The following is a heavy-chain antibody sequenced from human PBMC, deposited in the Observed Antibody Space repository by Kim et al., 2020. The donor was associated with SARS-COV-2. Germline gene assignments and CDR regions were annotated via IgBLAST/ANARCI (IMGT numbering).Heavy chain of an antibody. CDR3: ARGYRGITIFGVVTKGYYYYMDV. CDR1: FSGYY. D-gene: IGHD3-3*01. Sequence: FSGYYWGWIRQPPGKGLEWIGEINHSGSTNYNPSLKSRVTISVDTSKNQFSLKLSSVTAADTAVYYCARGYRGITIFGVVTKGYYYYMDV. J-gene: IGHJ6*03. CDR2: INHSGST. V-gene: IGHV4-34*01.